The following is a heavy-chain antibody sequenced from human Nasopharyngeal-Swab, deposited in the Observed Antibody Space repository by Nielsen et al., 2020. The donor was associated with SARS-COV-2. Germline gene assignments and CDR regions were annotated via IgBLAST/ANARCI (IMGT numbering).Heavy chain of an antibody. CDR1: GFTFSSYA. CDR3: AKTKRYCSGGSCYRFDY. D-gene: IGHD2-15*01. J-gene: IGHJ4*02. Sequence: GGSLRLSCAASGFTFSSYAMSWVRQAPGKGLEWVAVISYDGSNKYYADSVKGRFTISRDNSKNTLCLQMNSLRAEDTAVYYCAKTKRYCSGGSCYRFDYWGQGTLVTVSS. CDR2: ISYDGSNK. V-gene: IGHV3-30*18.